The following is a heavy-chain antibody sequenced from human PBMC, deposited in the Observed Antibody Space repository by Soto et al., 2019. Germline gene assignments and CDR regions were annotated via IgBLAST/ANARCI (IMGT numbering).Heavy chain of an antibody. CDR2: IRNKAYSYTT. Sequence: EVQLVESGGDLVQPGGSLRLSCAASGFTFSDHYMDWVRQAPGKGLEWVGRIRNKAYSYTTEYAASVKGRFTVSRDDSKNSLYLQMNSLKAEDTAVYYCARGWPGNYLLDYWGQGTLVTVSS. V-gene: IGHV3-72*01. D-gene: IGHD1-7*01. CDR1: GFTFSDHY. CDR3: ARGWPGNYLLDY. J-gene: IGHJ4*02.